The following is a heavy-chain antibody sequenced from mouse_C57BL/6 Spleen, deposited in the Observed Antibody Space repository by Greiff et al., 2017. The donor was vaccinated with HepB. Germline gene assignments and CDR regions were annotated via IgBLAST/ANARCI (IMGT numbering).Heavy chain of an antibody. Sequence: EVKLEESGGGLVKPGGSLKLSCAASGFTFSSYAMSWVRQTPEKRLEWVATISDGGSYTYYPDNVKGRFTISRDNAKNNLYLQMSHLKSEDTAMYYCARDPYYDYDPLFDYWGQGTTLTVSS. CDR1: GFTFSSYA. CDR3: ARDPYYDYDPLFDY. D-gene: IGHD2-4*01. V-gene: IGHV5-4*01. CDR2: ISDGGSYT. J-gene: IGHJ2*01.